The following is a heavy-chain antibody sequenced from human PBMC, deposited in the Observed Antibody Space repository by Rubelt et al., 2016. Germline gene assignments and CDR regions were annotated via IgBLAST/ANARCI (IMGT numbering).Heavy chain of an antibody. Sequence: EVQLVQSGPEVKKPGESLKISCKGSGYSFTTYWIGWVRQMPGKGLEWMGIIYPGDSDTRYSPSFQGEVTISADKSSGTAYLQWSSLKASATAMDYCARLERCFGPFDPWGQGSLVTVSS. J-gene: IGHJ5*02. CDR2: IYPGDSDT. CDR1: GYSFTTYW. V-gene: IGHV5-51*01. CDR3: ARLERCFGPFDP. D-gene: IGHD3-10*01.